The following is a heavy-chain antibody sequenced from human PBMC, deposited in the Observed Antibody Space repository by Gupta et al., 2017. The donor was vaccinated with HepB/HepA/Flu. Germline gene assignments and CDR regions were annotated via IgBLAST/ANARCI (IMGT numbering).Heavy chain of an antibody. J-gene: IGHJ2*01. Sequence: GGSLRLSCATSGFTFSAYWMHWVRQAPGKGLVWMSRIDSDGSTTNYAESVKGRFTISRDNAKNTLYLQLDSLRAEDTAVYYCASGYYGTHWYFDLWGRGTLVTVSS. CDR1: GFTFSAYW. V-gene: IGHV3-74*01. CDR2: IDSDGSTT. CDR3: ASGYYGTHWYFDL. D-gene: IGHD3-10*01.